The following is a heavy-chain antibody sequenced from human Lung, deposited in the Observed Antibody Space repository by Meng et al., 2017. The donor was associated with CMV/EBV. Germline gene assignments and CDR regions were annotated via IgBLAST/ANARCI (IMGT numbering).Heavy chain of an antibody. CDR3: ARERADYYDSSGYYYVPYYYYYGMDV. J-gene: IGHJ6*02. D-gene: IGHD3-22*01. CDR2: IIPILGIA. CDR1: GGTFSSYA. Sequence: SXXVSXKASGGTFSSYAISWVRQAPGQGLEWMGGIIPILGIANYAQKFQGRVTITADKSTSTAYMELSSLRSEDTAVYYCARERADYYDSSGYYYVPYYYYYGMDVWGQGTTVTVSS. V-gene: IGHV1-69*10.